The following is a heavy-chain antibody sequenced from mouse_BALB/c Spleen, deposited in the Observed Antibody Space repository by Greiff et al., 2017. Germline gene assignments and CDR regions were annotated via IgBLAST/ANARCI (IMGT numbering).Heavy chain of an antibody. J-gene: IGHJ3*01. CDR2: IWTGGGT. V-gene: IGHV2-9-2*01. Sequence: VQGVESGPGLVAPSQSLSITCTVSGFSLTSYDISWIRQPPGKGLEWLGVIWTGGGTNYNSAFMSRLSISKDNSKSQVFLKMNSLQTDDTAIYYCVRDERTEYGNYGGFAYWGQGTLVTVSA. CDR1: GFSLTSYD. D-gene: IGHD2-10*02. CDR3: VRDERTEYGNYGGFAY.